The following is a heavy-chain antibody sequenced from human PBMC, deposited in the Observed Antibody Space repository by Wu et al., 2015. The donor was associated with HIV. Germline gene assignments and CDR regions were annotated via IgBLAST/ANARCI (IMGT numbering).Heavy chain of an antibody. V-gene: IGHV1-69*12. D-gene: IGHD4-17*01. Sequence: VQLVAVWGVRVKKPGSVGEGLRARLLEAPSAASAISWVRQAPGQGLEWMGGIIPIFGTANYAQKFQGRVTITADESTSTAYMELSSLRSEDTAVYYCARDSHGDDALGKYFDYWGQGTLVTVSS. CDR2: IIPIFGTA. CDR3: ARDSHGDDALGKYFDY. CDR1: EAPSAASA. J-gene: IGHJ4*02.